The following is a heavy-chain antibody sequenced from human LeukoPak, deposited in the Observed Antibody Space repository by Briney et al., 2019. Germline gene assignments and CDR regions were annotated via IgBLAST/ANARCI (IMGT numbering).Heavy chain of an antibody. V-gene: IGHV3-21*01. Sequence: GGSLRLSCAASGFTFSTYSMNWVRQAPGKGLEWVSSIGGSTSHIYYADSVKGRFTIYRDNTKNSLYLQMNGLRAEDTAVYFCARRLGDYGGLGFAFWGQGTLVTVSS. CDR1: GFTFSTYS. CDR2: IGGSTSHI. D-gene: IGHD4-17*01. J-gene: IGHJ4*02. CDR3: ARRLGDYGGLGFAF.